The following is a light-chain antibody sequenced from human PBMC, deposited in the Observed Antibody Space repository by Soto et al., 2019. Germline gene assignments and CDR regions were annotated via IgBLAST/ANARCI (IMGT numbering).Light chain of an antibody. CDR3: SSYTSSSVV. J-gene: IGLJ2*01. V-gene: IGLV2-14*01. CDR1: SSDVGGYNY. Sequence: QSVLTQPASVSGSPGKSITISCTGTSSDVGGYNYVSWYQQHPGKAPKLMIYDVSNRPSGVSNRFSGSKSGNTASLTISGLQAEDEAYYYCSSYTSSSVVFGGVTKVTVL. CDR2: DVS.